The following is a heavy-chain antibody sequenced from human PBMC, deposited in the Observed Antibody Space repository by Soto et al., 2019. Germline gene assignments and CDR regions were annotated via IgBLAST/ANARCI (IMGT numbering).Heavy chain of an antibody. J-gene: IGHJ6*02. CDR2: ISYDGSNK. V-gene: IGHV3-30-3*01. Sequence: QVQLVESGGGVVQPGRSLRLSCAASGFTFSSYAMHWVRQAPGKGLEWVAVISYDGSNKYYADSVKGRFTISRDNSKNTLYLQMNSLRAEDTAVYYCARGIQHPSRPYYYYGMDVCGQGTTVTVSS. CDR1: GFTFSSYA. CDR3: ARGIQHPSRPYYYYGMDV. D-gene: IGHD5-18*01.